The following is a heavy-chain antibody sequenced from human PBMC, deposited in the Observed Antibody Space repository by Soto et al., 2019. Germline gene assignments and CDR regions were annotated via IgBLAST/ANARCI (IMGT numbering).Heavy chain of an antibody. Sequence: LRLSCAASGFTFSSYVMSWVRQAPGKGLEWVAAISVSGSNTYYADSVKGRFTISRDNSKNTLYLQMNSLRAEDTAVYYCAKDTAMVPSTTYYYYGMDVWGQGTTVTVSS. CDR1: GFTFSSYV. CDR2: ISVSGSNT. CDR3: AKDTAMVPSTTYYYYGMDV. D-gene: IGHD5-18*01. J-gene: IGHJ6*02. V-gene: IGHV3-23*01.